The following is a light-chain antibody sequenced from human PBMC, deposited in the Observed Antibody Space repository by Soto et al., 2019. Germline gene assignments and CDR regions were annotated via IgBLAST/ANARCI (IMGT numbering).Light chain of an antibody. V-gene: IGLV2-8*01. CDR1: SSDVGGYNY. J-gene: IGLJ1*01. CDR3: QSYDTGLGGSDV. Sequence: QSALTQPPSASGSPGQSVTISCTGTSSDVGGYNYVSWYQQHPGKAPKLMIYEVSKRPSGVPDRFSGSKSGNTASLTVSGLQAEDEADYYCQSYDTGLGGSDVFGTGTKVTVL. CDR2: EVS.